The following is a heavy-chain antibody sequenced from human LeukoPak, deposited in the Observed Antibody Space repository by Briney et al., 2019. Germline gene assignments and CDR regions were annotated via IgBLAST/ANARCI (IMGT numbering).Heavy chain of an antibody. Sequence: ASVTVSFKASVYTFTFYYMHWVRQAPGQGLEWMGWINPSSGGTNYAQKFQGRVTMTRDTSISTAYMELSRLRSDDTAVYYCARRYDILTGYYWFDYWGQGTLVTVSS. CDR1: VYTFTFYY. CDR3: ARRYDILTGYYWFDY. CDR2: INPSSGGT. D-gene: IGHD3-9*01. J-gene: IGHJ4*02. V-gene: IGHV1-2*02.